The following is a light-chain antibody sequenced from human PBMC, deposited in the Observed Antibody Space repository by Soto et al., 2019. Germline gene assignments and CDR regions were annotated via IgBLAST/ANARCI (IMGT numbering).Light chain of an antibody. V-gene: IGKV3-20*01. Sequence: IVWTRSPGTLSLTPLTRATLSVVPSQSVRGTYLAWYQQKPGQAPRLLIYGISNRATGIPDRFSGSGSGTDFTLTISRLEPEDFAVYYCQQYGSSPLTFGGGTKVDIK. CDR2: GIS. J-gene: IGKJ4*01. CDR3: QQYGSSPLT. CDR1: QSVRGTY.